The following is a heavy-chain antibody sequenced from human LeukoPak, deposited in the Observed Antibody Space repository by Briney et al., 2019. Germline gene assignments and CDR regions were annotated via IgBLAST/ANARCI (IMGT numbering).Heavy chain of an antibody. V-gene: IGHV5-51*01. CDR2: IYPGDSDT. J-gene: IGHJ4*02. CDR1: GYSFTSYW. CDR3: ARPRDIKNGHFAY. Sequence: GASLKISCKGSGYSFTSYWIGWVRQMPGKGLEWMGIIYPGDSDTRYSPSFQGQVTISADKSISTAYLQWSSLKASDTAMYYCARPRDIKNGHFAYWGQGTLVTVSS. D-gene: IGHD2-15*01.